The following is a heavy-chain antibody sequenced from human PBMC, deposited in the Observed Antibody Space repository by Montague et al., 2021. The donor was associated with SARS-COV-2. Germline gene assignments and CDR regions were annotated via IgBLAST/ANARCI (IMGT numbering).Heavy chain of an antibody. V-gene: IGHV4-59*01. CDR3: ARRTDILTGYYDY. D-gene: IGHD3-9*01. J-gene: IGHJ4*02. Sequence: SETLSLTCAVSGGSISHYYWSWIRQPPGKGLEWIGYIYSSGGTNYNPSLKSRVTLSLDAAKNHFSLRLSSVTAADTAVYYCARRTDILTGYYDYWGQGTLVTFSS. CDR2: IYSSGGT. CDR1: GGSISHYY.